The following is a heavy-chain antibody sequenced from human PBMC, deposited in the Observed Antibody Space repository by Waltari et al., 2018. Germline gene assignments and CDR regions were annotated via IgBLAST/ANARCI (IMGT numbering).Heavy chain of an antibody. J-gene: IGHJ6*02. Sequence: QVQLVESGGGVVQPGTSLRLSCAASGFTFSIYGMHWVRQAPGQGLEWVAVIWYDGSNKNYADAGMGRFTISRDNSKNSLDLQMNSVGAEDTALEYCAKDIAAAGTDYYGMDVWGQGTTVTVSS. V-gene: IGHV3-33*03. CDR2: IWYDGSNK. D-gene: IGHD6-13*01. CDR1: GFTFSIYG. CDR3: AKDIAAAGTDYYGMDV.